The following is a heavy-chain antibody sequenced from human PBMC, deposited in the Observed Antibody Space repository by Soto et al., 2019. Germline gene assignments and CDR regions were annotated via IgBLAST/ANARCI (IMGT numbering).Heavy chain of an antibody. CDR3: ARRGGGVVLAATTPFDY. CDR1: SGSISTANW. D-gene: IGHD2-15*01. V-gene: IGHV4-4*02. CDR2: IHHSVST. J-gene: IGHJ4*02. Sequence: QVPLQASGPRLVRPSGTLSLNCTVSSGSISTANWWSCARQPPGRGLERIGEIHHSVSTNYNLSLQRRVILSEDKSKTQCSRRLSSVPAADTATYYCARRGGGVVLAATTPFDYWGQGTLVTVSS.